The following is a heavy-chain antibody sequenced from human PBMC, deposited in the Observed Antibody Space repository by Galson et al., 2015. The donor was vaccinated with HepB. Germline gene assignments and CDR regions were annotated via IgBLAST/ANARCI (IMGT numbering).Heavy chain of an antibody. CDR2: ISSSSSYI. Sequence: SLRLSCAASGFTFSSYSMNWVRQAPGKGLEWVSSISSSSSYIYYADSVKGRFTISRDNAKNSLYLQMNSLRAEDTAVYYCARDGRETYYYDSSGYYHDYWGQGTLVTVSS. J-gene: IGHJ4*02. D-gene: IGHD3-22*01. CDR3: ARDGRETYYYDSSGYYHDY. CDR1: GFTFSSYS. V-gene: IGHV3-21*01.